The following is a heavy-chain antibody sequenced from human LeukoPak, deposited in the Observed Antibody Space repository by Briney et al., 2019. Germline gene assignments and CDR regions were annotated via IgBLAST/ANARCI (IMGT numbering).Heavy chain of an antibody. D-gene: IGHD3-9*01. V-gene: IGHV1-46*01. CDR3: ARDANYDILTGYYRPKYYFDY. CDR1: GYTFTSYY. CDR2: INPSGGST. Sequence: ASVKVSCKASGYTFTSYYMHWVRQAPGQGLEWMGIINPSGGSTSYAQKFQGRVTMTRDTSTSTVYMELSSLRSEDTAVYYCARDANYDILTGYYRPKYYFDYWGQGTLVTVSS. J-gene: IGHJ4*02.